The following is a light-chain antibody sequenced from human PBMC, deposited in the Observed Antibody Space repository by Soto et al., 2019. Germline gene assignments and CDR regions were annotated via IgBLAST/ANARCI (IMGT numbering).Light chain of an antibody. J-gene: IGKJ1*01. CDR3: QQDNSYWT. Sequence: DIQMTQSPSTLSASVGDRVTITCRASQSISSWLAWYQQKPGKAPKLLIYKASSLESGVPSRFSGSGSGTEFTLTSSSLPPDDFATYYCQQDNSYWTFGQGTKVEIK. V-gene: IGKV1-5*03. CDR1: QSISSW. CDR2: KAS.